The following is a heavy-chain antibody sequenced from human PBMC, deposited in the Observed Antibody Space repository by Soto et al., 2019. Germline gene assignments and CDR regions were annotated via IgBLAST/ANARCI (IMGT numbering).Heavy chain of an antibody. CDR3: ARGLAVAGTVGDY. CDR1: GFTFSSYA. CDR2: ISYDGSNK. Sequence: VQLVESGGGLVQPGGSLRLSCAASGFTFSSYAMHWVRQAPGKGLEWVAVISYDGSNKYYADSVKGRFTISRDNSKNTLYLQMNSLRAEDTAVYYCARGLAVAGTVGDYWGQGTLVTVSS. D-gene: IGHD6-19*01. V-gene: IGHV3-30-3*01. J-gene: IGHJ4*02.